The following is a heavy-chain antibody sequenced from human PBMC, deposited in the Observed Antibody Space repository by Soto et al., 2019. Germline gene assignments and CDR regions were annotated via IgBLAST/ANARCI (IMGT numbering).Heavy chain of an antibody. CDR1: GFTFSSYW. CDR2: IKQDGSEK. V-gene: IGHV3-7*03. Sequence: PGGSLRLSCAASGFTFSSYWMSWVRQAPGKGLEWVANIKQDGSEKYYVDSVKGRFTISRDNAKNSLYLQMNSLRAEDTAVYYCARSGSLKYYDFWSGPTYRYYYYYYGMDVWGQGTTVTVSS. D-gene: IGHD3-3*01. J-gene: IGHJ6*02. CDR3: ARSGSLKYYDFWSGPTYRYYYYYYGMDV.